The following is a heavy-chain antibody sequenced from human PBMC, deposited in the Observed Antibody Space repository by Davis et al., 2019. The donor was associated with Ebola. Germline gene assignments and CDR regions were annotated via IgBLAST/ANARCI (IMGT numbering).Heavy chain of an antibody. CDR2: IYPGDSDT. CDR1: GYSFPSYW. D-gene: IGHD2-2*01. CDR3: AAEAGAMAMDY. Sequence: ESLKPPCKCSGYSFPSYWIGRVRQMPGKGLEWMGIIYPGDSDTRYSPSFQGQVTISADKSISTAYLQWSSLKASDTAMYYCAAEAGAMAMDYWGQGTLVTVSS. J-gene: IGHJ4*02. V-gene: IGHV5-51*01.